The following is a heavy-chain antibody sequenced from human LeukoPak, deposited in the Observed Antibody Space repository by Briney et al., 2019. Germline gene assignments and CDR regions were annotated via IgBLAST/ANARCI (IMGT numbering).Heavy chain of an antibody. J-gene: IGHJ5*02. D-gene: IGHD2-15*01. CDR1: GFIFSDSW. CDR3: TTDRWYSADH. CDR2: IEKNGSGK. Sequence: GGSLRLSCTVSGFIFSDSWMAWIRQAPGKGLEWVAIIEKNGSGKNYVDSVKGRFIISRDNARNSLFLQMDSLKVEDTAIYYCTTDRWYSADHWGQGTLVTVSS. V-gene: IGHV3-7*03.